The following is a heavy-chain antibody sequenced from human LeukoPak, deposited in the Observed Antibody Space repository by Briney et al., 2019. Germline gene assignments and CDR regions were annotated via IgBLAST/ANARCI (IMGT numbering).Heavy chain of an antibody. CDR1: GFTFSSYG. CDR3: ATPLGFWSGYYTFRDNY. Sequence: GGSLRLSCAASGFTFSSYGMHWVRQAPGKGLEWVAVISYDGSNKYYADSVKGRFTISRDNSKNTLYLQMNSLRAEDTAVYYCATPLGFWSGYYTFRDNYWGQGTLVTVSS. V-gene: IGHV3-30*03. CDR2: ISYDGSNK. J-gene: IGHJ4*02. D-gene: IGHD3-3*01.